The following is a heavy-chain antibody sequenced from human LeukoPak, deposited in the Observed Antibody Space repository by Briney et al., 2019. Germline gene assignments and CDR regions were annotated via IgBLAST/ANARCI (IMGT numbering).Heavy chain of an antibody. CDR1: GYSFSNYW. Sequence: GESLKISCKGSGYSFSNYWIGWVRQMPGKGLDWMGIIYPGDSDTRYSPSFKGQVTISADKSISTAYLQWSSLKASDSAMYYCARSTGSSSSDPFDYWGQGTLVTVSS. CDR3: ARSTGSSSSDPFDY. J-gene: IGHJ4*02. V-gene: IGHV5-51*01. D-gene: IGHD6-6*01. CDR2: IYPGDSDT.